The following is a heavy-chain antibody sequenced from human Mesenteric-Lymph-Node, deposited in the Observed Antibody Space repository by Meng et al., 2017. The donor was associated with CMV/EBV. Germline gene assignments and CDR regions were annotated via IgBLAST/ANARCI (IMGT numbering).Heavy chain of an antibody. CDR1: GFTFSSYW. J-gene: IGHJ6*02. Sequence: GESLKISCAASGFTFSSYWMSWVRQAPGKGLEWVANIKQDGSEKYYVDSVKGRFTVSRDNAKKSLYLQMNSLSAADTAVYYCARDNFWTGYRLNYYAMDVWGQGTTVTVSS. V-gene: IGHV3-7*01. CDR2: IKQDGSEK. D-gene: IGHD3/OR15-3a*01. CDR3: ARDNFWTGYRLNYYAMDV.